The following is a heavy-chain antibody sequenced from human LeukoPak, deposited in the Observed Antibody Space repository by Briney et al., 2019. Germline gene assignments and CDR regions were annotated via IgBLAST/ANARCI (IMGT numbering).Heavy chain of an antibody. D-gene: IGHD5-12*01. V-gene: IGHV3-53*01. J-gene: IGHJ4*02. CDR3: ARASGYSGYDPFDY. Sequence: GGSLRLSCAASGFTVSSNYMSWVRQAPGKGLEWVSVIYSGGDTYYADCVKGRFTISSDNSKNTLYLQMNTLRAEDTAVYSCARASGYSGYDPFDYSGQGTLVTASS. CDR2: IYSGGDT. CDR1: GFTVSSNY.